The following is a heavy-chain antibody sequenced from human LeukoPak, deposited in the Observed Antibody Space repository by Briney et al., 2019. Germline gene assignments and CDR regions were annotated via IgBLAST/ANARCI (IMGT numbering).Heavy chain of an antibody. CDR2: ISSSSSTI. CDR3: ARTYYDFWSGYYP. CDR1: GFTFSSYG. J-gene: IGHJ5*02. D-gene: IGHD3-3*01. Sequence: PGGSLRLSCAASGFTFSSYGMNWVRQAPGKGLEWVSYISSSSSTIYYADSVKGRFTISRDNAKNSLYLQMNSLRAEDTAVYYCARTYYDFWSGYYPWGQGTLVTVSS. V-gene: IGHV3-48*01.